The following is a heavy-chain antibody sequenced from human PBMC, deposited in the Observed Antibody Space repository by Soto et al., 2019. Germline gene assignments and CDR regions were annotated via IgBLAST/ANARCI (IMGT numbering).Heavy chain of an antibody. Sequence: PGGSLRLSCAASGFTFSSYGMHWVRQAPGKGLEWVAVIWYDGSNKYYADSVKGRFTISRDNSKNTLYLQMNSLRAEDTAVYYCAREITYYYDSSGYFDAFDIWGQGTMVTVSS. CDR3: AREITYYYDSSGYFDAFDI. D-gene: IGHD3-22*01. J-gene: IGHJ3*02. CDR2: IWYDGSNK. CDR1: GFTFSSYG. V-gene: IGHV3-33*01.